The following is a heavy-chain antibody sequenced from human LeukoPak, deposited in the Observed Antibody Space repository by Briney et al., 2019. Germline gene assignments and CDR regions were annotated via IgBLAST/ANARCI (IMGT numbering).Heavy chain of an antibody. CDR3: ARRPLPLNYYDSSGYNYFDY. CDR2: INPNSGGT. V-gene: IGHV1-2*02. Sequence: GASVKVSCKASGYTFTGYYMHWVRQAPGQGLEWMGWINPNSGGTNYAQKFQGRVTMTRDTSISTAYMELSRLRSDDTAVYYCARRPLPLNYYDSSGYNYFDYWGQGTLVTVSS. J-gene: IGHJ4*02. D-gene: IGHD3-22*01. CDR1: GYTFTGYY.